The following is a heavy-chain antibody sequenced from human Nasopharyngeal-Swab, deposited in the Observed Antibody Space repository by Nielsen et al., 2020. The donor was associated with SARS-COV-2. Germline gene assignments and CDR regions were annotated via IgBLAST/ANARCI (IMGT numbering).Heavy chain of an antibody. CDR3: ARDPTSIVVATAIPGGFDY. D-gene: IGHD2-21*02. Sequence: WIRQPPGKGLEWVSYISSSGSTIYYADSVKGRFTISRDNAKNSLYLQMNSLRAEDTAVYYCARDPTSIVVATAIPGGFDYWGQGTLVTVST. J-gene: IGHJ4*02. CDR2: ISSSGSTI. V-gene: IGHV3-48*03.